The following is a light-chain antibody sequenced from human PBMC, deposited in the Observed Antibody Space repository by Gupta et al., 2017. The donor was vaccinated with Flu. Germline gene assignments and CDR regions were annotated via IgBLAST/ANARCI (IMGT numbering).Light chain of an antibody. J-gene: IGKJ4*01. CDR2: DAS. CDR1: HNINYY. V-gene: IGKV1-33*01. Sequence: DIQMTQSPTSLSASVGDRVTITCQASHNINYYLNWYQQKSGKAPKLLIYDASQWETGVPSRFSGSGSGTDFTFTSKDRQPDDIAKYYWQQAENLPSFGGGTNLEIK. CDR3: QQAENLPS.